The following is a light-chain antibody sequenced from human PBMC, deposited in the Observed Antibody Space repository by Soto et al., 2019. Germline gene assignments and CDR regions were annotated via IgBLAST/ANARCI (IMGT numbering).Light chain of an antibody. Sequence: SYELTQSPSVSVAPGQTVTITCGGSSIGSKSVLWYQQKPGQAPVLVVYDDSDRRSGIPERFSGSNSGNTATLTITRVEAGDEADYHCQVWDTRSEHYVFGPGTKLTVL. CDR1: SIGSKS. CDR3: QVWDTRSEHYV. V-gene: IGLV3-21*02. CDR2: DDS. J-gene: IGLJ1*01.